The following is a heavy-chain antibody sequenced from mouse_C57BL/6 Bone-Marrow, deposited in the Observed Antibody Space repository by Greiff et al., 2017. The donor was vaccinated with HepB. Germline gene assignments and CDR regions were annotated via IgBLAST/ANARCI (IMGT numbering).Heavy chain of an antibody. Sequence: EVKLVESGPELVKPGASVKMSCKASGYTFTDYNMHWVKQSHGKSLEWIGYINPNNGGTSYNQKFKGKATLTVNKSSSTAYMELRSLTSEASAVYYCARLAPFAYWGQGTLVTVSA. CDR1: GYTFTDYN. V-gene: IGHV1-22*01. J-gene: IGHJ3*01. CDR2: INPNNGGT. CDR3: ARLAPFAY.